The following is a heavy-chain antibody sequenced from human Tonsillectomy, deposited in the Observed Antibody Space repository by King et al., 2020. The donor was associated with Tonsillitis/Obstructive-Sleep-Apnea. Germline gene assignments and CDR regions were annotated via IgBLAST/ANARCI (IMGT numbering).Heavy chain of an antibody. D-gene: IGHD2-15*01. Sequence: QLVQSGAEVKKPGSSVKVSCKASGGTFSSYAISWVRKAPGQGLEWMGGIIPIFGTANYAQKFQGRVTSTADESTSTASMEVSSLRSEDTAVYYCARYCSGGTCDYDYMDVWGKGTTVTVSS. CDR3: ARYCSGGTCDYDYMDV. J-gene: IGHJ6*03. V-gene: IGHV1-69*01. CDR2: IIPIFGTA. CDR1: GGTFSSYA.